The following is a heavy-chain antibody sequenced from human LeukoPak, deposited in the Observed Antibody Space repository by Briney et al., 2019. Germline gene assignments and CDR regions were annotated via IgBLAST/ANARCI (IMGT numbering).Heavy chain of an antibody. CDR3: VSTGAAAGAWFDP. V-gene: IGHV4-34*08. Sequence: GSLRLSCAASGFTFSDYYMSWIRQPPGKGLEWIGEINHSGSTNYNPSLKSRVTISIDTSKNQFSLKLSSVTAADTAVYYCVSTGAAAGAWFDPWGQGTLVTVSS. D-gene: IGHD2-8*02. CDR1: GFTFSDYY. CDR2: INHSGST. J-gene: IGHJ5*02.